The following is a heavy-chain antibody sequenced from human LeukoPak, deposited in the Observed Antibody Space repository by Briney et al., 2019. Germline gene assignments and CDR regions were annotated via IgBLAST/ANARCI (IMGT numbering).Heavy chain of an antibody. D-gene: IGHD6-13*01. J-gene: IGHJ3*02. CDR3: ARLPNGAAGEAFDI. V-gene: IGHV4-59*08. CDR2: IYYRGST. Sequence: SETLSLTCTVSGGSISSYYWSWIRQPPGKGLEWVGYIYYRGSTNYNPSLKSRVTISVDTSKNQFSLKLSSVTAADTAVYYCARLPNGAAGEAFDIWGQGTMVTVSS. CDR1: GGSISSYY.